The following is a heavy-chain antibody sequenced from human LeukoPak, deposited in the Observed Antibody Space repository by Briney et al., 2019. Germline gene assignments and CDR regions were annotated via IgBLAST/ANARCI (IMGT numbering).Heavy chain of an antibody. CDR1: GFTFSGYA. D-gene: IGHD3-22*01. V-gene: IGHV3-23*01. Sequence: RGSLRLSCAASGFTFSGYAMTWVRQAPGKWLEWVSIITGSGDYTYYIDSVKGRFTISRDNSKNILYLQMNSLRGEDTALYYCAKDGLYYDGSAHVYYFDYWGQGTLVAVSS. J-gene: IGHJ4*02. CDR2: ITGSGDYT. CDR3: AKDGLYYDGSAHVYYFDY.